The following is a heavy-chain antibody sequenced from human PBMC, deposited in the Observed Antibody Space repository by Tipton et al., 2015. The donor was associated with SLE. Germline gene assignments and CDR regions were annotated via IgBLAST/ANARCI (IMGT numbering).Heavy chain of an antibody. CDR2: ISRSSSYI. V-gene: IGHV3-21*03. J-gene: IGHJ4*02. Sequence: SLRLSCAASGFTFSSYSMNWVRQAPGKGLEWVSSISRSSSYIYYADSVKGRFTISRDNAKNSLYLQMNSLRAEDTAVYYCARFRRDDFWDVHWYYFDYWGQGTLVTVSS. D-gene: IGHD3-3*01. CDR1: GFTFSSYS. CDR3: ARFRRDDFWDVHWYYFDY.